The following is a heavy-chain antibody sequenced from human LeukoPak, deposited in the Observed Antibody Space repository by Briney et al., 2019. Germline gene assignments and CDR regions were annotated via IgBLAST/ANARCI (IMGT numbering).Heavy chain of an antibody. CDR2: IYPGDPDT. J-gene: IGHJ6*02. CDR3: ARSSSLGYCSGGSCHYGMDV. V-gene: IGHV5-51*01. CDR1: GYSFTSYW. D-gene: IGHD2-15*01. Sequence: GESLKISCKGSGYSFTSYWIGWVRQMPGKGLEWMGIIYPGDPDTRYSPSFQGQVTISADKSISTAYLQWSSLKASDTAMYYCARSSSLGYCSGGSCHYGMDVWGQGTTVTVSS.